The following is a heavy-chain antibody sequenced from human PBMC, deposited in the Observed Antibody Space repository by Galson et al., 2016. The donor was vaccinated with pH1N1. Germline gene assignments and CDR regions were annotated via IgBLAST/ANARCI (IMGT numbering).Heavy chain of an antibody. CDR2: ISWDGGFT. Sequence: SLRLSCAPSGFTFDDYAMHWVRQAPGKGLEWVSLISWDGGFTYYADSVKGRFTISRDNIKNSLFLQMNTLRGEDTALYYCAKDIYATGRYRIESWGQGTLVTVSS. CDR3: AKDIYATGRYRIES. CDR1: GFTFDDYA. J-gene: IGHJ5*01. D-gene: IGHD1-26*01. V-gene: IGHV3-43D*04.